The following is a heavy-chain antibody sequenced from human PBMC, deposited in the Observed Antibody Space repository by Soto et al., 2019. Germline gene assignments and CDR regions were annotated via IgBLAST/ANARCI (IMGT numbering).Heavy chain of an antibody. CDR3: ASRIAAAGPDAFDI. V-gene: IGHV5-51*01. D-gene: IGHD6-13*01. CDR1: GYNFTNFW. J-gene: IGHJ3*02. Sequence: GEALKIFRRGSGYNFTNFWLGLVRQMPGKGLQRMGIMYPGDSDTRSSPSFQGQVTISADKSISSAYLQWSSLKASDTAMYYCASRIAAAGPDAFDIWGKGIMVTVSS. CDR2: MYPGDSDT.